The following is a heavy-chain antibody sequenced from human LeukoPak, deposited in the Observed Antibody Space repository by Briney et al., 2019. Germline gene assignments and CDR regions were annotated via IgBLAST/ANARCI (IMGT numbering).Heavy chain of an antibody. V-gene: IGHV1-18*01. D-gene: IGHD1-26*01. CDR1: AYTFANYA. Sequence: ASVKVSCKASAYTFANYAISWLRQAPGQGLEWMGWISVSNGNTNYAQKLQGRVTMTTDTSTKTVHMELRSLRFDDTAMYYCASDLAGIVGATARFDPWGQGTLVTVSS. CDR2: ISVSNGNT. CDR3: ASDLAGIVGATARFDP. J-gene: IGHJ5*02.